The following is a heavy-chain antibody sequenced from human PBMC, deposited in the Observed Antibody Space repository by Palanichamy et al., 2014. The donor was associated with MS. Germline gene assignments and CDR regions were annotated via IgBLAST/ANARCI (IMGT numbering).Heavy chain of an antibody. CDR3: TTVPYRFLEWPSDY. CDR1: GLTFSNAW. J-gene: IGHJ4*02. CDR2: IKSKSDGGTA. V-gene: IGHV3-15*07. Sequence: EVQLVESGGGLVKPGGSLRLSCAASGLTFSNAWMNWVRQAPGKGLEWVGRIKSKSDGGTADYAAPVKGRFTFSRDDSKNTVYLQMNSLKTEDTAVYYCTTVPYRFLEWPSDYWGQGTLVTVSS. D-gene: IGHD3-3*01.